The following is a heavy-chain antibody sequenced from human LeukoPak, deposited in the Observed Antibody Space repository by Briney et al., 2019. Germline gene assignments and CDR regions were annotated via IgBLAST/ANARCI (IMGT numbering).Heavy chain of an antibody. CDR1: RGSISSYY. Sequence: SETLSLTCTVSRGSISSYYWSWIRQSPGKGLEWIGYIDKSGSTNSNPSLKSRVTMSVDTSKNQFSLRLTSVTAADTALYYCARGRITIFGVVTPHFDYWGQGSLITVSS. D-gene: IGHD3-3*01. V-gene: IGHV4-59*01. CDR2: IDKSGST. CDR3: ARGRITIFGVVTPHFDY. J-gene: IGHJ4*02.